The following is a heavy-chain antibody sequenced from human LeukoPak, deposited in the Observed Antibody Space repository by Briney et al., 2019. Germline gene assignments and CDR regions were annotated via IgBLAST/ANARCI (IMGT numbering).Heavy chain of an antibody. CDR3: ARGATRDYMDV. V-gene: IGHV3-48*01. Sequence: PGGSLRLSCAASGFTFSSYSMNWVRQAPGKGLEWVSSISSSSSTIYYADSVKGRFTISRDNAKNSLYLQMNSLRAEDTAVYYCARGATRDYMDVWGKGTTVTVSS. CDR1: GFTFSSYS. D-gene: IGHD5-12*01. J-gene: IGHJ6*03. CDR2: ISSSSSTI.